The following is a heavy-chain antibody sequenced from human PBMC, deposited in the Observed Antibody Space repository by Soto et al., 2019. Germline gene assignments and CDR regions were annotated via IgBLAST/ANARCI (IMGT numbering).Heavy chain of an antibody. V-gene: IGHV3-23*01. Sequence: PGGSLRLSCAASGFTFSSYAMSWVRQAPGKGLEWVSAISGSGGSTYYAASVKGRFTISRDNSKNTLYLQMNSLRAEDTAVYYCARCSGGRCYSAFDCWGQGTLVTDSS. D-gene: IGHD2-15*01. J-gene: IGHJ4*02. CDR2: ISGSGGST. CDR1: GFTFSSYA. CDR3: ARCSGGRCYSAFDC.